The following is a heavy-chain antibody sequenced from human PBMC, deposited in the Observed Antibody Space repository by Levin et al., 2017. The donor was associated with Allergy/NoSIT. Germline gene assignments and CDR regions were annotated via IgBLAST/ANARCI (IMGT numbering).Heavy chain of an antibody. D-gene: IGHD2-2*01. Sequence: GGSLRLSCAASGFTFSNAWMSWVRQAPGKGLEWVGRIKSKTDGGTTDYAAPVKGRFTISRDDSKNTLYLQMNSLKTEDTAVYYCTTDSPRYCSSTSCARDWWGQGTLVTVSS. J-gene: IGHJ4*02. V-gene: IGHV3-15*01. CDR3: TTDSPRYCSSTSCARDW. CDR2: IKSKTDGGTT. CDR1: GFTFSNAW.